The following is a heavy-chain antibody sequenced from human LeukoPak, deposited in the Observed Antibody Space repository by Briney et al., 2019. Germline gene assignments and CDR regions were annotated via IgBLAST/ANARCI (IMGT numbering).Heavy chain of an antibody. D-gene: IGHD3-16*02. Sequence: GGSLRLSCAASGFTFGDYAMHWVRQAPGKGLEWVSGISWNSGSIGCADSVKGRFTISRDNAKNSLYLQMNSLRAEDTALYYCAKDSRMITFGGVIVRAFYWGQGTLVTVSS. J-gene: IGHJ4*02. CDR2: ISWNSGSI. CDR3: AKDSRMITFGGVIVRAFY. V-gene: IGHV3-9*01. CDR1: GFTFGDYA.